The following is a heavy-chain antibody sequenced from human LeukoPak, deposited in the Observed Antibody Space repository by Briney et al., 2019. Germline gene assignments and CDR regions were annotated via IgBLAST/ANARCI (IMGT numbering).Heavy chain of an antibody. Sequence: GGSLRLSGAASGFTFSSYAMSWVRQAPGKGLEWVSAISGSGGSTYYADSVKGRFTISRDNSKNTLYLQMNSLRAEDTAVYYCAKDNRRAHYFDYWGQGTLVTVSS. CDR1: GFTFSSYA. V-gene: IGHV3-23*01. J-gene: IGHJ4*02. CDR2: ISGSGGST. CDR3: AKDNRRAHYFDY.